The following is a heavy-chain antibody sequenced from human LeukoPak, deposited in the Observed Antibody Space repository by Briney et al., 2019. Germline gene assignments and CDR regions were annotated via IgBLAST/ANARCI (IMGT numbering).Heavy chain of an antibody. Sequence: AGGSLRLSCAASGFTFNTYVMHWVRQAPGKGLVWVARIDTDGKTTTCADSVKGRFTISRDNAKNMLYVQMNSLRAEDTAVYYCVRDKDGYNFWGQGTLVSVSS. CDR1: GFTFNTYV. V-gene: IGHV3-74*01. CDR2: IDTDGKTT. J-gene: IGHJ4*02. D-gene: IGHD5-24*01. CDR3: VRDKDGYNF.